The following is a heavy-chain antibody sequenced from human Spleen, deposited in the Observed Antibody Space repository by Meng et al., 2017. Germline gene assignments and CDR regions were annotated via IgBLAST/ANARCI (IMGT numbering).Heavy chain of an antibody. D-gene: IGHD3-22*01. CDR2: IYYSGST. J-gene: IGHJ4*02. CDR1: GGSISSYY. Sequence: SETLSLTCTVSGGSISSYYWSWIRQPPGKGLEWIGYIYYSGSTNYNPSLKSRVTISVDTSKNQFSLKLSSVTAADTAVNYCAREDYYDSSGYPTYYFDYWGQGTLVTVSS. CDR3: AREDYYDSSGYPTYYFDY. V-gene: IGHV4-59*01.